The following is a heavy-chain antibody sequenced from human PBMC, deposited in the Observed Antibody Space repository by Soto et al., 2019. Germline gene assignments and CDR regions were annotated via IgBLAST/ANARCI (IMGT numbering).Heavy chain of an antibody. Sequence: QLQLQESGPGLVKPSETLSLTCTVSGGSISSSSYYWGWIRQPPGKGLEWIGSIYYSGSTCYNPFFKSRVTMSVETATNQFSRMLSSVTAADTAVYYCAFYGSGYYYDYWGQGTLVTVSS. CDR3: AFYGSGYYYDY. J-gene: IGHJ4*02. V-gene: IGHV4-39*01. D-gene: IGHD3-22*01. CDR2: IYYSGST. CDR1: GGSISSSSYY.